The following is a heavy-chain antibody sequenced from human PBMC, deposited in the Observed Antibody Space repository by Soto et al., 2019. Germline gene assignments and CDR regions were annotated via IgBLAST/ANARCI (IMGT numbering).Heavy chain of an antibody. J-gene: IGHJ6*02. CDR1: GFTFSSYG. CDR2: ISYDGSNK. CDR3: AKDRGSSDYYYYYGMDV. Sequence: GGSLRLSCAASGFTFSSYGMHWVRQAPGKGLEWVAVISYDGSNKYYADSVKGRFTISRDNSKNTLYLQMNSLRAEDTAVYYCAKDRGSSDYYYYYGMDVWGQGTTVTVSS. D-gene: IGHD6-6*01. V-gene: IGHV3-30*18.